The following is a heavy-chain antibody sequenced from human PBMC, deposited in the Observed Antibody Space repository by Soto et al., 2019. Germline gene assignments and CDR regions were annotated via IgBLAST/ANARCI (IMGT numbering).Heavy chain of an antibody. CDR2: INHSGST. Sequence: SETLSLTCAVYGGSFSGYYWSWIRQPPGKGLEWIGEINHSGSTNYNPSLKSRVTISVDTSKNQFSLKLSSVTAADTAVYYCARGRVAAAAGTNYYDVMYVRGQGTTVTVSS. CDR1: GGSFSGYY. J-gene: IGHJ6*02. V-gene: IGHV4-34*01. D-gene: IGHD6-13*01. CDR3: ARGRVAAAAGTNYYDVMYV.